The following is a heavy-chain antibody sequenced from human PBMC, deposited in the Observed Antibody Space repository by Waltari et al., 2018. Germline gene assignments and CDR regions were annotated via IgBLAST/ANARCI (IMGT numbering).Heavy chain of an antibody. V-gene: IGHV1-69*13. CDR2: ISPIFGTA. CDR1: GGTFSSYA. J-gene: IGHJ6*02. D-gene: IGHD6-13*01. Sequence: QVQLVQSGAEVKKPGSSVKVSCKASGGTFSSYAISWVRQAPGQGLEWMGGISPIFGTANYAQKCQGRVTITADESTSTAYMELSSLRSEDTAVYYCAREATFIAAAGTYYYYGMDVWGQGTTVTVSS. CDR3: AREATFIAAAGTYYYYGMDV.